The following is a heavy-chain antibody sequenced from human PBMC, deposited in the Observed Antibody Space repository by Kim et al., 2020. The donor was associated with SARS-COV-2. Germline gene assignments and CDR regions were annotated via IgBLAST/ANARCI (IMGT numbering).Heavy chain of an antibody. J-gene: IGHJ6*02. CDR3: ATSGYSGYDSQNATMEYYYYGMDV. CDR2: IYYSGST. Sequence: SETLSLTCTVSGGSISSYYWSWIRQPPGKGLEWIGYIYYSGSTNYNPSLKSRVTISVDTSKNQFSLKLSSVTAADTAVYYCATSGYSGYDSQNATMEYYYYGMDVWGQGTTVTVSS. V-gene: IGHV4-59*13. CDR1: GGSISSYY. D-gene: IGHD5-12*01.